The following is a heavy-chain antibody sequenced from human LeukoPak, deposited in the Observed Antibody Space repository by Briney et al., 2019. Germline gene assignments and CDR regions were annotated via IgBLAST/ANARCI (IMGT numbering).Heavy chain of an antibody. CDR1: GDSPNTYY. D-gene: IGHD2-21*02. V-gene: IGHV4-59*01. CDR3: ARVVRGVVTSNWFDP. J-gene: IGHJ5*02. Sequence: SETLSLTCTVSGDSPNTYYWTWIRQTPGKELDWIGFVASSGTSNYNPSLKSRVSISIDTSKNQFSLALTSVTPADTAVYYCARVVRGVVTSNWFDPWGQGTLVSVSS. CDR2: VASSGTS.